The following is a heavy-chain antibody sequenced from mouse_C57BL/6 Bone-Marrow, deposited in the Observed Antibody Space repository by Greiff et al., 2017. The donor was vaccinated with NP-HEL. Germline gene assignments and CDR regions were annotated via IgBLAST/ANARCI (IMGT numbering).Heavy chain of an antibody. CDR1: GFTFSSYA. J-gene: IGHJ4*01. V-gene: IGHV5-9-1*02. CDR2: ISSGGDYI. CDR3: TRDLRIYYAMDY. Sequence: EVKVVESGEGLVKPGGSLKLSCAASGFTFSSYAMSWVRQTPEKRLEWVAYISSGGDYIYYADTVTGRFTISRDNARNTLYLQMSILKSEDTAMYYCTRDLRIYYAMDYWGQGTSVTVSS.